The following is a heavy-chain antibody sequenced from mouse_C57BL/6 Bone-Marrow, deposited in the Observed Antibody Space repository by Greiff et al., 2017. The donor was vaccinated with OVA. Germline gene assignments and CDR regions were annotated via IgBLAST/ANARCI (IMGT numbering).Heavy chain of an antibody. CDR2: INPSSGST. J-gene: IGHJ3*01. Sequence: VQLQESGAELAKPGASVTLSCKASGYTFTSYWMHWVKQRPGKGLEWIGYINPSSGSTKYNQKFKDKATLTADKSSSTAYLQLSSLTYEDSAVYYFARSAIWDWFAYWGQGTLVTVSA. D-gene: IGHD1-1*02. CDR3: ARSAIWDWFAY. V-gene: IGHV1-7*01. CDR1: GYTFTSYW.